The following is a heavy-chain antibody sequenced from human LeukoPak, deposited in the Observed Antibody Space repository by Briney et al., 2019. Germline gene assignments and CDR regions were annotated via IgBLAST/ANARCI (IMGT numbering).Heavy chain of an antibody. V-gene: IGHV3-23*01. J-gene: IGHJ4*02. CDR3: VRDLGGRSGH. CDR1: GFTFSSYA. D-gene: IGHD1-26*01. CDR2: ISGSGGST. Sequence: GGSLRLSCAASGFTFSSYAMSWVRQAPGEGLEWVSDISGSGGSTYYADSVKGRFTISRDNAKNTLFLQMNSLTVDDTAVYYCVRDLGGRSGHWGQGTLVTVSS.